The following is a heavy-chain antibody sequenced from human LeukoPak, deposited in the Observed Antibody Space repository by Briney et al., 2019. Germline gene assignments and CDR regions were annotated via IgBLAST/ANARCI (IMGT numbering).Heavy chain of an antibody. CDR1: GYTFTIYG. V-gene: IGHV1-18*01. CDR3: ARGGYGNYFDY. D-gene: IGHD5-12*01. CDR2: ISGHNANT. Sequence: GASVKVSCKASGYTFTIYGISWVRQAPGQGLNWMGWISGHNANTYYAQNLQGRVTMTTDTSTTTVYMELRSLTSDDTAVYYCARGGYGNYFDYWGQGTLVTVSS. J-gene: IGHJ4*02.